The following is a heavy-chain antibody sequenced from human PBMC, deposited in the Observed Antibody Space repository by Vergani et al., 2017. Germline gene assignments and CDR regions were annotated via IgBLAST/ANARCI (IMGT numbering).Heavy chain of an antibody. CDR1: GFTFSSHA. D-gene: IGHD3-10*01. Sequence: EVQLVESGGGLVKPGGSLRLSCAASGFTFSSHAMNWVRQAPGKGLEWVSGISGSGGSTYSADSVKGRFSISRDNSKNTLDLQMNSLRAEDMAVYYCAKDIYGSYGMDVWGQGTTVTVSS. V-gene: IGHV3-23*04. CDR2: ISGSGGST. CDR3: AKDIYGSYGMDV. J-gene: IGHJ6*02.